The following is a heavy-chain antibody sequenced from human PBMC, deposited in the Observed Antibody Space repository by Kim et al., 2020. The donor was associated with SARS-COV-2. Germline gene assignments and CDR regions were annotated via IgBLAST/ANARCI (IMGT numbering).Heavy chain of an antibody. CDR1: GFTFSANW. D-gene: IGHD6-25*01. J-gene: IGHJ6*02. V-gene: IGHV3-7*01. CDR3: SRGGNMDV. CDR2: IKQDGSDK. Sequence: GGSLRLSCAGSGFTFSANWMTWARQAPGKGLEWVANIKQDGSDKYYVDSVKGRFTISRDNAKNSLYLQMNNLRAEDTAVYYCSRGGNMDVWGQGTTVTVSS.